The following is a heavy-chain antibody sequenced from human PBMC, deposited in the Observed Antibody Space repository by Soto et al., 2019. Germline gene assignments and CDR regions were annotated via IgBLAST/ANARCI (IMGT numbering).Heavy chain of an antibody. D-gene: IGHD2-15*01. CDR1: GFTFRIYA. Sequence: QVHLVESGGGVVQPGRSLRLSCEASGFTFRIYAMHWVRQAPGKGLECVAVISYDGSNKFYRDSVKGRFTISRDNSKNTLYMQINSLRYEDTAVSYCARGDREDIAVVVGARPGEYGVDVWGQGTTVTVSS. J-gene: IGHJ6*02. CDR3: ARGDREDIAVVVGARPGEYGVDV. V-gene: IGHV3-30-3*01. CDR2: ISYDGSNK.